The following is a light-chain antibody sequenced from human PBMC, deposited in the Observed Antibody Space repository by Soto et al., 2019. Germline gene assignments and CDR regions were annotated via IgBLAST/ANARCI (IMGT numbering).Light chain of an antibody. Sequence: QSVLTQPPSVSAAPGQKVTISCSGSSSNIGNNYVSWYQQLPGTAPKLLIYDNNKRPSGIPDRFSGSKSGTSATLGITGLQPWDEADYYCATWDRSLSAVVFGGGTKLTVL. CDR2: DNN. V-gene: IGLV1-51*01. CDR1: SSNIGNNY. CDR3: ATWDRSLSAVV. J-gene: IGLJ2*01.